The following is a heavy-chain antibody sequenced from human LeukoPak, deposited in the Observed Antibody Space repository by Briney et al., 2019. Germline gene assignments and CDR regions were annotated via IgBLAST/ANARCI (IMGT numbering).Heavy chain of an antibody. V-gene: IGHV3-21*01. Sequence: GGSLRLSCAASGVSFSSYSMNWVRQAPGKGLEWVSSISSSSSYIYYADSVKGRFTISRDNAKNSLYLQMNSLRAEDTAVYYCARVGMAVGATVDYWGQGILVTVSS. J-gene: IGHJ4*02. CDR3: ARVGMAVGATVDY. D-gene: IGHD1-26*01. CDR1: GVSFSSYS. CDR2: ISSSSSYI.